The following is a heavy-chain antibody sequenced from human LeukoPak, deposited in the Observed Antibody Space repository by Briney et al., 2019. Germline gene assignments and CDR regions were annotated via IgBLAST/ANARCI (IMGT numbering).Heavy chain of an antibody. CDR1: GFTFSSYS. Sequence: GSLRLSCAASGFTFSSYSMNWVRQAPGKGLEWVSSISSSSSYIYYADSVKGRFTISRGNAKNSLYLQMNSLRAEDTAVYYCARVVSGYAFDYWGQGTLVTVSS. CDR3: ARVVSGYAFDY. V-gene: IGHV3-21*01. D-gene: IGHD1-1*01. J-gene: IGHJ4*02. CDR2: ISSSSSYI.